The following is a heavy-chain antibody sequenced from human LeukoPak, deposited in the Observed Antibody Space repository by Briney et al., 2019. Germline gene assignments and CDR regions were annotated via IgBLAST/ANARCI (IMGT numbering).Heavy chain of an antibody. Sequence: GGSLRLSCAASGFTFSSYGMHWVRQAPGKGLEWVAVIWYDGSNKYYADSVKGRFTISRDNSKNTLYLQMNSLRAEDTAVYYCASSLSRATTVTTSMEYWGQGTLVTVSS. J-gene: IGHJ4*02. V-gene: IGHV3-33*01. CDR2: IWYDGSNK. CDR3: ASSLSRATTVTTSMEY. CDR1: GFTFSSYG. D-gene: IGHD4-17*01.